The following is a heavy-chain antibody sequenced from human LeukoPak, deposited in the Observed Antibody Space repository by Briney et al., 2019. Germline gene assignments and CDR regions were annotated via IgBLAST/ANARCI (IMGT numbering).Heavy chain of an antibody. J-gene: IGHJ4*02. CDR2: IKQDGSEK. CDR3: ARLREDLDY. CDR1: GFTFSSYW. V-gene: IGHV3-7*01. Sequence: PGGSLRLSCAASGFTFSSYWRSWVRQAPGKGLEWVANIKQDGSEKYYVDSVKGRFTISRDNAKNSLYLQMNSLRAEDTAVYYCARLREDLDYWGQGTLVTVSS.